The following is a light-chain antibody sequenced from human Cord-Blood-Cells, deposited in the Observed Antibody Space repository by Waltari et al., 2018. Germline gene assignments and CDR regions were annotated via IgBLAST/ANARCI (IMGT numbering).Light chain of an antibody. CDR3: MQALQTPRT. CDR2: LGS. J-gene: IGKJ2*01. V-gene: IGKV2-28*01. Sequence: DIVMTQSLLSLPVTTGEPASISCRFRQSLLHSNGYNFLDWYLQKPGQSPQLLIYLGSNRASGVPDRFSGSGSGTDFTLKISRVEAEDVGVYYCMQALQTPRTFGQGTKLEIK. CDR1: QSLLHSNGYNF.